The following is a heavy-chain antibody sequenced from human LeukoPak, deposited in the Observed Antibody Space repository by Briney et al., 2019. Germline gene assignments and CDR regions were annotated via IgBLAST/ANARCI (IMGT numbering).Heavy chain of an antibody. Sequence: ASVKVSCKASGYTFTSYGTSWVRQAPGQGLEWMGWISAYNGNTNYAQKFQGRVTITADESTSTAYMELSSLRSEDTAVYYCAGWDIVVVPAARGWFDPWGQGTLVTVSS. J-gene: IGHJ5*02. CDR1: GYTFTSYG. V-gene: IGHV1-18*01. D-gene: IGHD2-2*01. CDR2: ISAYNGNT. CDR3: AGWDIVVVPAARGWFDP.